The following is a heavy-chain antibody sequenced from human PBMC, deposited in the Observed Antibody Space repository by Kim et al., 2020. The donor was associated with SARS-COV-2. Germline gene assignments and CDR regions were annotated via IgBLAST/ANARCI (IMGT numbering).Heavy chain of an antibody. D-gene: IGHD1-26*01. CDR3: ARSGSGSYFAGGDH. Sequence: YADSVKGRFTISRDNARNSLYLQMNSLRDEDTAVYYCARSGSGSYFAGGDHWGQGTLVTVSS. J-gene: IGHJ4*02. V-gene: IGHV3-48*02.